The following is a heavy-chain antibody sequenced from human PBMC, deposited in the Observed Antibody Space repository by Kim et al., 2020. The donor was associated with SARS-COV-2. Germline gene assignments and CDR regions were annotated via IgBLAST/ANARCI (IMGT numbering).Heavy chain of an antibody. CDR2: IYYSGST. V-gene: IGHV4-30-4*01. J-gene: IGHJ6*03. D-gene: IGHD2-2*01. Sequence: SETLSLTCTVSGGSISSGDYYWSWIRQPPGKGLEWIGYIYYSGSTYYNPSLKSRVTISVDTSKNQFSLKLSSVTAADTAVYYCARGIRYQLLTYYMDVWGKGTTVTVSS. CDR3: ARGIRYQLLTYYMDV. CDR1: GGSISSGDYY.